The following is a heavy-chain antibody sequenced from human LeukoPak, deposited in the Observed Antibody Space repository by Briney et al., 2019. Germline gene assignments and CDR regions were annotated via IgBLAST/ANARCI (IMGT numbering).Heavy chain of an antibody. J-gene: IGHJ4*02. CDR3: ARGSRIAAAADFDY. D-gene: IGHD6-25*01. Sequence: PGGSLRLSCEASGFTFSTDSMNWVRQAPGKGLEWVSVIYSGGSTYYADSVKGRFTISRDNSKNTLYLQMNSLRAEDTAVYYCARGSRIAAAADFDYWGQGTLVTVSS. V-gene: IGHV3-53*01. CDR1: GFTFSTDS. CDR2: IYSGGST.